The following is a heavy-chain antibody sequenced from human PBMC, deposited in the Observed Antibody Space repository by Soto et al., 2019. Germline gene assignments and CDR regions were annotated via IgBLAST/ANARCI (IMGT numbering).Heavy chain of an antibody. CDR3: AKQVSCWQGGWGWFDP. CDR1: GFTFSAYD. D-gene: IGHD1-26*01. J-gene: IGHJ5*02. V-gene: IGHV3-13*01. CDR2: IGTQHDT. Sequence: EVQLVESGGGLVQPGGSLRLSCAASGFTFSAYDMHWVRQPTGKGLEWVSAIGTQHDTYYPDSVKGRFTISRENAKNSLYLEMNSPANGDTAVYYCAKQVSCWQGGWGWFDPWGQGTLVTVSS.